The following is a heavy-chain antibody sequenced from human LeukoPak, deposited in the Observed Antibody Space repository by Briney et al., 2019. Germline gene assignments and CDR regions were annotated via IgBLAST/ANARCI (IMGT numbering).Heavy chain of an antibody. CDR1: GGSLSSYY. J-gene: IGHJ6*02. CDR2: IYYSGST. D-gene: IGHD3-3*01. V-gene: IGHV4-59*08. CDR3: ARQRTYYDFWSGPLSLDGMDV. Sequence: SETLSLTCTVSGGSLSSYYWSWIRQPPGKGLEWIGYIYYSGSTNYNPSLKSRVTISVDTSKNQFSLKLSSVTAADTAVYYCARQRTYYDFWSGPLSLDGMDVWGQGTTVTVSS.